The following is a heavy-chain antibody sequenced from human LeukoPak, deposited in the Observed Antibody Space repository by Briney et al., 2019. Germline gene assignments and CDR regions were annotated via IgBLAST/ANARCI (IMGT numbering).Heavy chain of an antibody. D-gene: IGHD3-10*01. J-gene: IGHJ6*03. CDR1: GFTFSNAW. CDR2: IKSKTDGGTT. Sequence: GGSLRLSCAASGFTFSNAWMSWVRQAPGKGLEWVGRIKSKTDGGTTDYAAPVKGRFTISRDDSKSTLYLQMNSLKTEDTAVYYCTTSRGYYYYYMDVWGKGTTVTVSS. V-gene: IGHV3-15*01. CDR3: TTSRGYYYYYMDV.